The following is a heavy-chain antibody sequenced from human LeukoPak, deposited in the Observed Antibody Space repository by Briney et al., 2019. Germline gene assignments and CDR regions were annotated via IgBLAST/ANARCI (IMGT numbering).Heavy chain of an antibody. CDR2: INHSGST. Sequence: SETLSLTCAVYGGSFSGYYWSWIRQPPGKGLEWIGEINHSGSTNYNPSLKSRVTISVDTSKNQFSLKLSSVTAADTAVYYCTRGWEDVVVPDNWFDPWGQGTLVTVSS. CDR3: TRGWEDVVVPDNWFDP. V-gene: IGHV4-34*01. CDR1: GGSFSGYY. D-gene: IGHD2-2*01. J-gene: IGHJ5*02.